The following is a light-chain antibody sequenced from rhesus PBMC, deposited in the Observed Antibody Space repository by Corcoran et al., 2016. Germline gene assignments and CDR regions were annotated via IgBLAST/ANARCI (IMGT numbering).Light chain of an antibody. CDR2: DAS. CDR1: QSVSAS. Sequence: EIVLTQSPATLSLSPGERATPSCRASQSVSASLAWYQQKPGQAPRLQILDASRRVTGIPDRFSGSGSGTDFTLTISRLEPEEVGVYACQQCSVWPLTFGGGTKVEFE. V-gene: IGKV3-17*01. CDR3: QQCSVWPLT. J-gene: IGKJ4*01.